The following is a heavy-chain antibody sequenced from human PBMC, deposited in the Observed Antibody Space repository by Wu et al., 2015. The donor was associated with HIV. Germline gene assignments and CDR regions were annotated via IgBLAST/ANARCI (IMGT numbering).Heavy chain of an antibody. CDR1: GYTFTSYY. CDR2: INPSGGST. CDR3: ARASSGATDAFDI. V-gene: IGHV1-46*01. J-gene: IGHJ3*02. D-gene: IGHD6-19*01. Sequence: QVQLVQSGAEVKKPGASVKVSCKASGYTFTSYYMHWVRQAPGQGLEWMGIINPSGGSTSYAQKFQGRVTMTRDTSTSTVCMELSSLRPEDTAVYYCARASSGATDAFDIWGQGTMVTVSS.